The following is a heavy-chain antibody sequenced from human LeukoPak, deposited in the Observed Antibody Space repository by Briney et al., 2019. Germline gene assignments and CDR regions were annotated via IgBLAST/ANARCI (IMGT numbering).Heavy chain of an antibody. Sequence: SETLSLTCTVSGGSISSYHWSWIRQPPGKGLEWVGYIYYSGSTNYNPSLKSRVTISVDTSKNQFSLRLSSVTAADTAVYYCAREAYCGGDCYSGFDYWGQGTLVTVSS. J-gene: IGHJ4*02. CDR2: IYYSGST. CDR1: GGSISSYH. D-gene: IGHD2-21*02. V-gene: IGHV4-59*01. CDR3: AREAYCGGDCYSGFDY.